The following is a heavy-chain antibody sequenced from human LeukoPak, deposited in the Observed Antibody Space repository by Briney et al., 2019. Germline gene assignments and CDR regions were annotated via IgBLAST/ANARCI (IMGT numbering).Heavy chain of an antibody. Sequence: KAGGSLRLSCAASGFTVSSNYMSWVRQPPGKGLEWIGEINHSGSTNYNPSLKSRVTISVDTSKNQFSLKLSSVTAADTAVYYCARFLRIVGATKNWFDPWGQGTLVTVSS. CDR3: ARFLRIVGATKNWFDP. J-gene: IGHJ5*02. D-gene: IGHD1-26*01. CDR2: INHSGST. CDR1: GFTVSSNY. V-gene: IGHV4-34*01.